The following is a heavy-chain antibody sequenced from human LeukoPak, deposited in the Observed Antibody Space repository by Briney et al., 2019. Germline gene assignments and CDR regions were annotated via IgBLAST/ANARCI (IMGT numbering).Heavy chain of an antibody. CDR3: VRGFRSDTSGRKFDC. CDR2: MNPHSGNT. CDR1: GYTFTTYD. Sequence: ASVTDSCMASGYTFTTYDINWVRQAHGQGLEWMGWMNPHSGNTGFAQNFQGRVAMTRNTSIDTAYMELSSLRVEDTAVYYCVRGFRSDTSGRKFDCWGQGTLVTVSS. V-gene: IGHV1-8*01. J-gene: IGHJ4*02. D-gene: IGHD2-2*01.